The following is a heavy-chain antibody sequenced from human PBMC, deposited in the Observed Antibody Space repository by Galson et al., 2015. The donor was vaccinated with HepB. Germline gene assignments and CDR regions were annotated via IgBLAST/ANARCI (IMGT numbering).Heavy chain of an antibody. CDR2: ISGSGGST. CDR3: AKDLAGYSGYDSGAGGY. J-gene: IGHJ4*02. V-gene: IGHV3-23*01. Sequence: SLRLSCAASGFTFSSYAMSWVRQAPGKGLEWVSAISGSGGSTYYADSVKGRFTISRDNSKNTLYLQMNSLRAEDTAVYYCAKDLAGYSGYDSGAGGYWGQGTLVTVSS. CDR1: GFTFSSYA. D-gene: IGHD5-12*01.